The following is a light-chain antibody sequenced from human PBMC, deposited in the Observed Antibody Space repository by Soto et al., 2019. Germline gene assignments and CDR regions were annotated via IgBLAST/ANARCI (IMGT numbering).Light chain of an antibody. CDR2: ATS. J-gene: IGKJ2*01. CDR3: QQSYSAQYT. CDR1: QNGGSF. V-gene: IGKV1-39*01. Sequence: DIQMTQSPSSLSAAVGDRVSLTCRAGQNGGSFVNWYQQKPAKAPRLLIYATSNLQSGVPSRISGSGSGTEFTLTISSVQPEDFATYFCQQSYSAQYTFGQGTKLEIK.